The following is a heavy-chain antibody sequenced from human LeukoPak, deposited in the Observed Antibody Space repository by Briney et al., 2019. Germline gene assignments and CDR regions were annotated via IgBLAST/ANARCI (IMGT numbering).Heavy chain of an antibody. CDR2: MNPNSGNT. V-gene: IGHV1-8*01. D-gene: IGHD2-21*01. CDR1: GYTFTSYD. J-gene: IGHJ3*02. Sequence: ASVKVSCKASGYTFTSYDINWVRQATGQGLEWMGWMNPNSGNTGYAQKFQGRVTMTRNTSISTAYMELSSLRSDDTAVYYCARVYCGGDCYLGAFDIWGQGTMVTVSS. CDR3: ARVYCGGDCYLGAFDI.